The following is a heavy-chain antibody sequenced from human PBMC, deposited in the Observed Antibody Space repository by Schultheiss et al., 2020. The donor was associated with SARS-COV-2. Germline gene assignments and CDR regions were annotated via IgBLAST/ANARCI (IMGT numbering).Heavy chain of an antibody. D-gene: IGHD6-13*01. Sequence: SETLSLTCTVSGGSISSGGYYWSWVRQPPGKGLEWIGEIYHSGSTYYNPSLKSRVTISVDTSKNQFSLKLSSVTAADTAVYYCASSSGYSSSWYPVSYFDYWGQGTLVTVSS. J-gene: IGHJ4*02. CDR1: GGSISSGGYY. CDR2: IYHSGST. V-gene: IGHV4-39*01. CDR3: ASSSGYSSSWYPVSYFDY.